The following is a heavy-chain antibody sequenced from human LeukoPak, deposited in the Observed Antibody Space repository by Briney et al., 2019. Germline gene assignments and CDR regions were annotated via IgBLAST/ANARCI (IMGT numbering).Heavy chain of an antibody. V-gene: IGHV4-59*05. CDR3: ARSGIAVAGPNWFDP. J-gene: IGHJ5*02. Sequence: TSETLSLTCTVSGGSISSYYWSWIRQPPGKGLEWIGSIYYSGSTYYNPSLKSRVTISVDTSKNQFSLKLSSVTAADTAVYYCARSGIAVAGPNWFDPWGQGTLVTVSS. CDR1: GGSISSYY. D-gene: IGHD6-19*01. CDR2: IYYSGST.